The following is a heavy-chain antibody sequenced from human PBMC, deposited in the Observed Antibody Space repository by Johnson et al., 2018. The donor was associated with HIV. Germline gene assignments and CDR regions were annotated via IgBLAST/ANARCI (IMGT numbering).Heavy chain of an antibody. CDR3: AKRVHSYGYAGAFDI. Sequence: QVQLVETGGGVVQPGRSLRLSCAASGLTFSSYAMHWVRQAPGKGLEWVAVISYDGSNKYYADSVKGRFTIPRDKSKNTVYMQMNSLRAEDTAVYYCAKRVHSYGYAGAFDIWGQGTMVTVSS. CDR2: ISYDGSNK. J-gene: IGHJ3*02. CDR1: GLTFSSYA. D-gene: IGHD5-18*01. V-gene: IGHV3-30-3*02.